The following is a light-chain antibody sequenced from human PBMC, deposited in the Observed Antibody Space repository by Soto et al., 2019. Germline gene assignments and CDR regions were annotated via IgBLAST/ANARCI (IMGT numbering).Light chain of an antibody. J-gene: IGLJ3*02. V-gene: IGLV2-14*02. CDR1: ISDVGSYNR. Sequence: QSALTQPASVSGSPGQSITISCTGGISDVGSYNRVSWYRQHPGKAPQLIIYEVSNRPSGVSNRVSGSKSGNTASLTISGLQAEDEADYFCSSLTRSDTWVIGGGTKLTVL. CDR2: EVS. CDR3: SSLTRSDTWV.